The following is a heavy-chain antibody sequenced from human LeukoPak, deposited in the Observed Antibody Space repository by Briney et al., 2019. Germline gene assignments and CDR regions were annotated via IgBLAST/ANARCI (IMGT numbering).Heavy chain of an antibody. J-gene: IGHJ4*02. CDR3: ARDRSSYEYYFDH. V-gene: IGHV3-30-3*01. CDR1: GFTLSNYA. Sequence: GGSLRLSCAASGFTLSNYAMHWVRQAPGKGLEWVAVISYDGSNKYYADSVKGRFTISRDNSKNTLYLQMNSLRAKDTAVFYCARDRSSYEYYFDHWGQGTLVTVSS. CDR2: ISYDGSNK. D-gene: IGHD5-12*01.